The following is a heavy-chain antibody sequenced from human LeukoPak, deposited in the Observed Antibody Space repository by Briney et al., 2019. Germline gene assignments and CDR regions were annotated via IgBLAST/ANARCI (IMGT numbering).Heavy chain of an antibody. CDR1: GGSVRSSSYY. D-gene: IGHD1-26*01. CDR3: ARLSIVGAVFDY. V-gene: IGHV4-39*01. CDR2: IYYSGST. Sequence: SETLSLTCTVSGGSVRSSSYYWGWIRQPPGKGLEWIGSIYYSGSTYYNPSLKSRVTISVDTSKNQFSLKLSSVTAADTAVYYRARLSIVGAVFDYWGQGTLVTVSS. J-gene: IGHJ4*02.